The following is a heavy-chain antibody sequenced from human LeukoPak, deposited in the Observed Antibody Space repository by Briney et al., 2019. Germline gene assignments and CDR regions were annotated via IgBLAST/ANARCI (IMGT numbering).Heavy chain of an antibody. CDR1: GASITNYY. D-gene: IGHD6-13*01. Sequence: SETLSLTCTVSGASITNYYWTWIRQPAGKGLEWIGRIRSSGSTNYKPSLKNRVTMSVDTSKNHFSLNLKSVTAADTAIYYCAKDPPASSSSHSSSWSFDYWGQGMLVTVSS. V-gene: IGHV4-4*07. CDR2: IRSSGST. CDR3: AKDPPASSSSHSSSWSFDY. J-gene: IGHJ4*02.